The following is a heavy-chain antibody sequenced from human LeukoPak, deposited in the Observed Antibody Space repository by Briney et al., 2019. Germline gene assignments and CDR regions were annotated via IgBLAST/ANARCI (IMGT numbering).Heavy chain of an antibody. D-gene: IGHD3-22*01. CDR2: ISSSGSTI. CDR3: ARDLWGIYDSSGD. Sequence: KPGGSLRLSCAASGFTFSDYYMSWIRQAPGKGLEWVAYISSSGSTIYYADSVKGRSTVSRDNAKNSLYLQMNSLRAEDTAVYYCARDLWGIYDSSGDWGQGTLVTVSS. J-gene: IGHJ4*02. CDR1: GFTFSDYY. V-gene: IGHV3-11*04.